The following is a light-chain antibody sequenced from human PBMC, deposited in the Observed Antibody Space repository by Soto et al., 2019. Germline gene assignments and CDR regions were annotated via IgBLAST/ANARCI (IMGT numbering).Light chain of an antibody. CDR3: SSHTSGSTRV. V-gene: IGLV2-14*01. CDR1: SSDVGGYDY. CDR2: EVT. J-gene: IGLJ1*01. Sequence: LTQPASVSGSPGQSIAISCTGTSSDVGGYDYVSWYQQQPDKAPKLMIYEVTKRPSGVSNRFSGSKSGNTASLTISGLQAEDEADYYCSSHTSGSTRVFGTGTKVTVL.